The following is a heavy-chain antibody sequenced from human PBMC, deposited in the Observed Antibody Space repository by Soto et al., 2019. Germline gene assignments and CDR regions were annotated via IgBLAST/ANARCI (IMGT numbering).Heavy chain of an antibody. J-gene: IGHJ3*01. Sequence: VQLLESGGGLVQPGGSLRLSCEASGFTFSNYAMAWFRQTPGEGPEWVSTIGGGDDIFYAESVQGRFIISRDDSRSTMYLQMDNLRVEDTAIYFCAKDSISYNGIYDAFDVWGQGTVVTVSS. D-gene: IGHD3-3*02. CDR2: IGGGDDI. CDR3: AKDSISYNGIYDAFDV. CDR1: GFTFSNYA. V-gene: IGHV3-23*01.